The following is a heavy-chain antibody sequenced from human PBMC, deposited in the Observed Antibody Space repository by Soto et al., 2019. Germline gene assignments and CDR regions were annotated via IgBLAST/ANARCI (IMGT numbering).Heavy chain of an antibody. CDR3: AKDDGSGWYYFDY. Sequence: GGSLRLSCAAPGFTFSSYAMSWVRQAPGKGLEWVSAISGSGGSTYYADSVKGRFTISRDNSKNTLYLQMNSLRAEDTAVYYCAKDDGSGWYYFDYWGQGTLVTVSS. D-gene: IGHD6-19*01. CDR2: ISGSGGST. V-gene: IGHV3-23*01. CDR1: GFTFSSYA. J-gene: IGHJ4*02.